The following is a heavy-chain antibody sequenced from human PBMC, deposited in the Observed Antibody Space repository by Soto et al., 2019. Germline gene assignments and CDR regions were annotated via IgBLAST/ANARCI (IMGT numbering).Heavy chain of an antibody. J-gene: IGHJ4*02. V-gene: IGHV3-30-3*01. CDR1: VFTFSSYA. CDR2: ISYDGSNK. Sequence: PVGSLRLSCASSVFTFSSYAMHCVRHSPGKGLEWVAVISYDGSNKYYADSVKGRFTISRDNSKNTLYLQMNSLRAEDTAVYYCARGQQLVRAPFEYWGQGTLVSVSS. CDR3: ARGQQLVRAPFEY. D-gene: IGHD6-13*01.